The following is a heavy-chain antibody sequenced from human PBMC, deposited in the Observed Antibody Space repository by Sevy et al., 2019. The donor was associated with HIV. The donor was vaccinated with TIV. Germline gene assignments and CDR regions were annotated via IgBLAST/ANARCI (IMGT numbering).Heavy chain of an antibody. CDR3: ARVDAYYDKGLDP. V-gene: IGHV3-7*01. CDR1: GFTFSRYW. J-gene: IGHJ5*02. Sequence: GGSLRPSCAASGFTFSRYWMTWVRQAPGKGLEWVANIKQDGSEKYSVDSVKGRFTISRDNAKNSLYLQMNSLRAEDTAHYYCARVDAYYDKGLDPWGQGTLVTVSS. CDR2: IKQDGSEK. D-gene: IGHD3-16*01.